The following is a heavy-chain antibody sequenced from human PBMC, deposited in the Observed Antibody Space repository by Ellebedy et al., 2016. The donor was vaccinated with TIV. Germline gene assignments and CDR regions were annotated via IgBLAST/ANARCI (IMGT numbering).Heavy chain of an antibody. V-gene: IGHV4-39*07. J-gene: IGHJ5*02. D-gene: IGHD3-10*01. CDR3: ARADDGYYAHPEPKFDP. CDR1: GGSISSTSYY. Sequence: MPSETLSLTCSVSGGSISSTSYYWGWIRQPPGKGLEWIGSIYSSGSTYYNPSLKRRVMISVDMSKNQFFLNVRSVTAADTAVYFCARADDGYYAHPEPKFDPWGQGTLVTVSS. CDR2: IYSSGST.